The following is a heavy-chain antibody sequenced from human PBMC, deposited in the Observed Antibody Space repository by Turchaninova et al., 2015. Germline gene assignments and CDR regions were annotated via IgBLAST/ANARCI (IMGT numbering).Heavy chain of an antibody. J-gene: IGHJ4*02. CDR1: GGSFSGYY. V-gene: IGHV4-34*01. Sequence: QVQLQQWGAGLLKPSETLSLTCAVYGGSFSGYYWSWIRQPPGTGLEWIGEINLSGSTNSKPSPQIGCHLAVDTSKNQFSLKLSSVTAADTAVYYCGSSGSSSSDYWGQGTLVTVSS. D-gene: IGHD6-13*01. CDR3: GSSGSSSSDY. CDR2: INLSGST.